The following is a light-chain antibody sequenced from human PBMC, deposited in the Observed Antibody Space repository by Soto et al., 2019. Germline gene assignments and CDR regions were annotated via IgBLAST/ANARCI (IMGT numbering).Light chain of an antibody. CDR2: EVT. V-gene: IGLV2-8*01. Sequence: QSALTQPASGSGSPGQSITISCTGTSSDVGGYNYVSWFQQSPGKATKVMIYEVTRRPSGVPDRIFCSKYDTTASLTVSGLQAEDEADYYCSSFAGTNSFGFGTGTKVTVL. CDR1: SSDVGGYNY. J-gene: IGLJ1*01. CDR3: SSFAGTNSFG.